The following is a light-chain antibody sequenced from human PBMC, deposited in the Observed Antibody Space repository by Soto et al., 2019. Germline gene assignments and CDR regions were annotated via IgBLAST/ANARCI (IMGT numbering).Light chain of an antibody. J-gene: IGKJ4*01. CDR2: AAS. Sequence: DVQMTQSPSSQSASVGDRVTITSRASQDIKTWLVWYQQKPEQAPKSLIYAASGLQAGVPSRFSGSGSGTDFTLTISSLQPEDSAIYYCQQYNSYPLTFGGGT. CDR3: QQYNSYPLT. CDR1: QDIKTW. V-gene: IGKV1D-16*01.